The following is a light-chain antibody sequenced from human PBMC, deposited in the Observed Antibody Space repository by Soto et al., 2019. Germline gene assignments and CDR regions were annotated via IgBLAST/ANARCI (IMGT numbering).Light chain of an antibody. CDR1: QSINNW. J-gene: IGKJ4*01. V-gene: IGKV1-5*03. CDR2: EAS. Sequence: DIQMTQSPSTLSASVGARVPLTCRASQSINNWLAWYQQKPGKAPDLVIYEASSLETGVPSRFNGSGSGTEFTLAISSLQPDDFATYYCQQVYVYPSTFGGGTKV. CDR3: QQVYVYPST.